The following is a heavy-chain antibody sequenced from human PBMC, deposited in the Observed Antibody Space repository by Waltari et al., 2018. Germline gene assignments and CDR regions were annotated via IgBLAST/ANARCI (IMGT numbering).Heavy chain of an antibody. CDR2: IYSGGST. CDR3: ARGYSGSYYAGAFDI. J-gene: IGHJ3*02. D-gene: IGHD1-26*01. Sequence: EVQLVASGGGLVQPGGSLRLSCAASGFTVSSNYMGWVRQAPGKGLEWVSVIYSGGSTYYADSVKGRFTISRDNSKNTLYLQMNSLRAEDTAVYYCARGYSGSYYAGAFDIWGQGTMVTVSS. V-gene: IGHV3-66*01. CDR1: GFTVSSNY.